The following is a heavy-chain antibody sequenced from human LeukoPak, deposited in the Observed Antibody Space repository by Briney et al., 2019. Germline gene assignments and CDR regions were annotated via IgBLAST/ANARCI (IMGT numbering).Heavy chain of an antibody. V-gene: IGHV4-34*01. CDR1: GGSFSGYY. CDR2: INHSGST. J-gene: IGHJ4*02. Sequence: SETLSLTCAVYGGSFSGYYWSWIRQPPGKGLEWIGEINHSGSTNYNPSLKSRVTISVDTSKNQFSLKLSSVTAADTAVYYCGRVGGIAARRVFDYGGQGTLVTVSS. CDR3: GRVGGIAARRVFDY. D-gene: IGHD6-6*01.